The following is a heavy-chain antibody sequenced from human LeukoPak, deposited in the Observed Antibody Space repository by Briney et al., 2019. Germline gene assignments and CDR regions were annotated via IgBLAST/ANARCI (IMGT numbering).Heavy chain of an antibody. CDR3: ARRGFVVVTAIPRYYYYYYMDV. CDR1: GFTFSSYA. D-gene: IGHD2-21*02. CDR2: ISSNGGST. Sequence: GGSLRLSCAASGFTFSSYAMHWVRQAPGKGLEYVSAISSNGGSTYYANSVKGRFTISRDNSKNTLYLQMGSLRAEDMAVYYCARRGFVVVTAIPRYYYYYYMDVWGKGTTVTISS. J-gene: IGHJ6*03. V-gene: IGHV3-64*01.